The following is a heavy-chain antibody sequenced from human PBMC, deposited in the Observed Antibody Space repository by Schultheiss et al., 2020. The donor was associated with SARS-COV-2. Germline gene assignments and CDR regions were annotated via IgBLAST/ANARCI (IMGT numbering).Heavy chain of an antibody. Sequence: GSLRLSCAVSGGSISSYYWSWIRQPPGKGLEWIGYIYYSGSTNYNPSLKSRVTISVDTSKNQFSLKLSSVTAADTAVYYCASGRSSSYHDAFDIWGQGTMVTVSS. CDR3: ASGRSSSYHDAFDI. D-gene: IGHD6-13*01. CDR1: GGSISSYY. CDR2: IYYSGST. J-gene: IGHJ3*02. V-gene: IGHV4-59*08.